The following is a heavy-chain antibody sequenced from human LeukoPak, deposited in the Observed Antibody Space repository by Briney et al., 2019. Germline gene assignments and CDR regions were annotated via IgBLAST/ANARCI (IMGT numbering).Heavy chain of an antibody. D-gene: IGHD3-16*02. CDR2: INHSGST. J-gene: IGHJ4*02. CDR3: ARGRSDYVWGSYRLPFDY. V-gene: IGHV4-34*01. Sequence: KPSETLSLTCAVYGGSFSGYYWSWIRQPPGKGLEWIGEINHSGSTNYNPSLKSRVTISVDTSKNQFSLKLRSVTAADTAIYYCARGRSDYVWGSYRLPFDYWGQGTLVTVSS. CDR1: GGSFSGYY.